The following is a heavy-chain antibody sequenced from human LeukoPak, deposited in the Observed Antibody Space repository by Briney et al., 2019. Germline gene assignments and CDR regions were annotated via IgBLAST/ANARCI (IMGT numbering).Heavy chain of an antibody. D-gene: IGHD6-19*01. CDR3: AKDRPTSSGWLLGFDY. J-gene: IGHJ4*02. V-gene: IGHV3-23*01. Sequence: TGGSLRLSCAASGFTFNNYAMSWVRQAPGKGLEWVSGISGSGDTTYYADSVKGRFTISRDNSKNTVYLQMNSLRTEDTAVYYCAKDRPTSSGWLLGFDYWGQGTLVTVSS. CDR2: ISGSGDTT. CDR1: GFTFNNYA.